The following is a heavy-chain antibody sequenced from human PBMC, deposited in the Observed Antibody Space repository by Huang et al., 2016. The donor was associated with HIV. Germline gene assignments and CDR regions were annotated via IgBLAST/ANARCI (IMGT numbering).Heavy chain of an antibody. CDR1: EYTLPELS. D-gene: IGHD3-9*01. J-gene: IGHJ4*02. CDR3: ATGFDVFFDF. CDR2: CDPEIGET. V-gene: IGHV1-24*01. Sequence: QVQLVQSRAEVKKPGASVKVSCKVSEYTLPELSIHWVRQPPGKGLEWMGGCDPEIGETIYAQKFQSRVTMTEDTSTETAFMELSGLRPEDTAVYYCATGFDVFFDFWGQGTLVTVSS.